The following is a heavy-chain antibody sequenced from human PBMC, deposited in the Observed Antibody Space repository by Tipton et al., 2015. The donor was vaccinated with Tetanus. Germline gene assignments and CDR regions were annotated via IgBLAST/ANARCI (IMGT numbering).Heavy chain of an antibody. Sequence: TLSLTCTVSGGSINSGGYFWNWIRQYPGKGLEWIGYIYYSGTTHYNPTLKSRLVMSVDVSKNQFFLNLTSVTSADTAVYYCARDQGGGRVARLNWFDPWGQGTLVTVSS. CDR2: IYYSGTT. J-gene: IGHJ5*02. CDR3: ARDQGGGRVARLNWFDP. CDR1: GGSINSGGYF. V-gene: IGHV4-31*03. D-gene: IGHD3-16*01.